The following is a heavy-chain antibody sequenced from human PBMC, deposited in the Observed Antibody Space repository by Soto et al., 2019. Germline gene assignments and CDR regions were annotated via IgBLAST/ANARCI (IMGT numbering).Heavy chain of an antibody. CDR2: IRPKGTDR. CDR3: ERGGGGGLFEQ. CDR1: GFPSSDYY. V-gene: IGHV3-11*06. Sequence: PGGSLRLSCPPSGFPSSDYYISWFHQAPGKGFEWLSHIRPKGTDRISADAVKGRFTISRDSSTSSLFLQMNSLGVEDTAVYYCERGGGGGLFEQWGQGVLVTVSS. J-gene: IGHJ4*02. D-gene: IGHD2-21*01.